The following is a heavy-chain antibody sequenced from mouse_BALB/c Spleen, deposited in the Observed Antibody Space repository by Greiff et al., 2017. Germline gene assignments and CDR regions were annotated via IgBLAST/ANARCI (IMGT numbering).Heavy chain of an antibody. D-gene: IGHD1-1*01. V-gene: IGHV1S135*01. CDR2: IDPFNGGT. Sequence: EVQLQQSGPELMKPGASVKISCKASGYSFTSYYMHWVKQSHGKSLEWIGYIDPFNGGTSYNQKFKGKATLTVDKSSSTAYMHLSSLTSEDSAVYYCAATPWFAYWGQVTLVTVSA. CDR3: AATPWFAY. J-gene: IGHJ3*01. CDR1: GYSFTSYY.